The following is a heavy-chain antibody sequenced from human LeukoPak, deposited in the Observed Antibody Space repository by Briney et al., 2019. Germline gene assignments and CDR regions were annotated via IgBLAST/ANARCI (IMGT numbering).Heavy chain of an antibody. J-gene: IGHJ4*02. D-gene: IGHD1-7*01. CDR3: ARGHWNYWLDY. Sequence: GGSLRLSCAASGFTFSSYGMHWVRQAPGKGLEWVAVIWYDGSNKYYADSVKGRFTISRDNSKNTLYLQMNSLRAEDTAVYYCARGHWNYWLDYWGQGTLVTVSS. V-gene: IGHV3-33*01. CDR2: IWYDGSNK. CDR1: GFTFSSYG.